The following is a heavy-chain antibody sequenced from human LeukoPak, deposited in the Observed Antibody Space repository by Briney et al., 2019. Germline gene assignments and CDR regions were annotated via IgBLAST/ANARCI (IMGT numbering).Heavy chain of an antibody. D-gene: IGHD6-13*01. CDR3: ARAGVGIAGFDY. J-gene: IGHJ4*02. CDR1: VGTFRRYA. V-gene: IGHV1-69*06. Sequence: SLKVSCKPSVGTFRRYATSWVRQAPEQRLEWMGRIVPIFGTANYAQKFQGRVTITADKSTSTAYMELSSLRSEDTAVYYCARAGVGIAGFDYWGQGTLVTVSS. CDR2: IVPIFGTA.